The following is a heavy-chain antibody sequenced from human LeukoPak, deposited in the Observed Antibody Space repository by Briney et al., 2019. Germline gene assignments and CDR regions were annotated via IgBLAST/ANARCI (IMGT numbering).Heavy chain of an antibody. CDR1: GDSMTSYY. CDR3: ARGPYYDFWTGNIPTNNWFDR. CDR2: IDNIGSS. Sequence: SETLSLTCTVSGDSMTSYYWIWVRQPPGKGLEWIGYIDNIGSSNYNASLKSRATIAPDTSQNQFSLKVTSVPAADTAVYYCARGPYYDFWTGNIPTNNWFDRWGQGTLVTVSS. V-gene: IGHV4-59*01. D-gene: IGHD3-3*01. J-gene: IGHJ5*02.